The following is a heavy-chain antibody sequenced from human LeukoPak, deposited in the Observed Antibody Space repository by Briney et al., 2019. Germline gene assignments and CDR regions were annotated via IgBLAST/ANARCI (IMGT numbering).Heavy chain of an antibody. J-gene: IGHJ6*03. V-gene: IGHV7-4-1*02. CDR1: GYTITSYD. D-gene: IGHD6-13*01. Sequence: ASVKVSCKASGYTITSYDINWVRQAPGQGLEWMGWINTNTGNPTYAQGFTGRFVFSLDTSVSTAYLQISSLKAEDTAVYYCARDQSSSWSHYYYMDVWGKGTTVTVSS. CDR2: INTNTGNP. CDR3: ARDQSSSWSHYYYMDV.